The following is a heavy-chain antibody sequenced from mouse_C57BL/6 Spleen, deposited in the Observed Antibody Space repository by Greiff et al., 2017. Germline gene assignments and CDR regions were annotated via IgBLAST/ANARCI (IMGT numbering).Heavy chain of an antibody. V-gene: IGHV14-1*01. J-gene: IGHJ3*01. Sequence: EVKLMESGAELVRPGASVKLSCTASGFNIKDYYMHWVKQRPEQGLEWIGRIDPEDGDTEYAPKFQGKATMTADTSSNTAYLQLSSLTSEDTAVYYCTTSITTVVAKGFAYWGQGTLVTVSA. CDR3: TTSITTVVAKGFAY. D-gene: IGHD1-1*01. CDR2: IDPEDGDT. CDR1: GFNIKDYY.